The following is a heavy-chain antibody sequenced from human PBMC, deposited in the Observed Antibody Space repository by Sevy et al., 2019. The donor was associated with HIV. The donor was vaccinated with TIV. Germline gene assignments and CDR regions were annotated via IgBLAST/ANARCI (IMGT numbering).Heavy chain of an antibody. J-gene: IGHJ4*02. D-gene: IGHD3-16*01. CDR1: GDSVSSNSAG. CDR2: TYYRSKWYN. CDR3: ARDSPGVGGGDYFDY. V-gene: IGHV6-1*01. Sequence: KQSQTLSLTCAISGDSVSSNSAGWNWIRQSPSRGLEWLGRTYYRSKWYNDYAVSVKSRITINPDTSKNQFFLQLNSVTPEDTAVYYCARDSPGVGGGDYFDYWGQGTLVTVSS.